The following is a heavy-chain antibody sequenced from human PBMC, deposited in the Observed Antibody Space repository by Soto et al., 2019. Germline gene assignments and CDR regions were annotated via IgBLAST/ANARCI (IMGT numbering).Heavy chain of an antibody. CDR2: TKNKAQRYTT. J-gene: IGHJ4*02. V-gene: IGHV3-72*01. D-gene: IGHD1-26*01. Sequence: EVQLVESGGGLVQPGGSLRLSCVVSGFTLSDHYIDWVRQAPGKGLEWVGRTKNKAQRYTTEYAASVKGRFTISRDDSENSVYLQMNSLKPEDTAVYYCVRWDSGNPENWGQGTQVTVSS. CDR1: GFTLSDHY. CDR3: VRWDSGNPEN.